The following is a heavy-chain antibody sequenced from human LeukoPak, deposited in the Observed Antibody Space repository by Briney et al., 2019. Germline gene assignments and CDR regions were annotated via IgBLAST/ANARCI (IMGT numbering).Heavy chain of an antibody. J-gene: IGHJ4*02. Sequence: SETLSLTCTVSGGSISSSSYYWGWIRQPPGKGLEWIGSIYYSGSTNYNPSLKSRVTISVDTSKNQFSLKLSSVTAADTAVYYCARGLGGWLRLFDYWGQGTLVTVSS. CDR1: GGSISSSSYY. CDR2: IYYSGST. CDR3: ARGLGGWLRLFDY. D-gene: IGHD6-19*01. V-gene: IGHV4-39*07.